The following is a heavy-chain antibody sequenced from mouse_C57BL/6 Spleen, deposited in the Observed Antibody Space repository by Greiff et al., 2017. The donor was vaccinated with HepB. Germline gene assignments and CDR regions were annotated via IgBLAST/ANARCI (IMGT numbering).Heavy chain of an antibody. J-gene: IGHJ2*01. Sequence: QVQLQQSGPELVKPGASVKISCKASGYAFSSSWMNWVKQRPGKGLEWIGRIYPGDGDTNYNGKFKGKATLTADKSSSTAYMQLSSLTSEDSAVYFCARGLITTVVADYWGQGTTLTVSS. D-gene: IGHD1-1*01. V-gene: IGHV1-82*01. CDR3: ARGLITTVVADY. CDR2: IYPGDGDT. CDR1: GYAFSSSW.